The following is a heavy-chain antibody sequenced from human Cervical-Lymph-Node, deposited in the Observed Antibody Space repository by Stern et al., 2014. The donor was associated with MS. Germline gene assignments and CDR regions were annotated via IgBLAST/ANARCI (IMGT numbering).Heavy chain of an antibody. CDR1: GFTFSSYG. Sequence: VQLVESGGGVVQPGRSLRISCAASGFTFSSYGMHWVRQAPGKGLEWVAVISYDGSNKYYADSVKGRFTISRDNSKNTLYLQMNSLRAEDTAVYYCAKGYSSSWYNDAFDIWGQGTMVTVSS. CDR3: AKGYSSSWYNDAFDI. D-gene: IGHD6-13*01. CDR2: ISYDGSNK. V-gene: IGHV3-30*18. J-gene: IGHJ3*02.